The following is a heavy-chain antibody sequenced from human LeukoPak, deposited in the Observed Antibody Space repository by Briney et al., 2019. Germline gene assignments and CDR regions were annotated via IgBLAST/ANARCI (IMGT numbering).Heavy chain of an antibody. D-gene: IGHD3-16*01. Sequence: GGSLRLSCAASGFTVDSNYLSWVRQAPGKGLEWVSSMSLSTSGKTYADSVKGRFTVSTDKAKNTLYLQMDSLRAEDTAIYYCAKALTRWAFDMWGQGTMVTVSS. V-gene: IGHV3-23*01. J-gene: IGHJ3*02. CDR1: GFTVDSNY. CDR2: MSLSTSGK. CDR3: AKALTRWAFDM.